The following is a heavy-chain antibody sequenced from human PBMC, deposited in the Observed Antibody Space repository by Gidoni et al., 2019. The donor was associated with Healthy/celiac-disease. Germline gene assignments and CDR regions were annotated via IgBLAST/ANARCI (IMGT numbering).Heavy chain of an antibody. D-gene: IGHD6-13*01. Sequence: QVQLVQSGAEVKKPGASVKVSCKESGYPFTSYYMHWVRQAPGQGLEWMGIINPSGGSTSYAQKFQGRVTMTRDTSTSTVYMELSSLRSEDTAVYYCAREGIAAAVPFDYWGQGTLVTVSS. J-gene: IGHJ4*02. V-gene: IGHV1-46*03. CDR3: AREGIAAAVPFDY. CDR1: GYPFTSYY. CDR2: INPSGGST.